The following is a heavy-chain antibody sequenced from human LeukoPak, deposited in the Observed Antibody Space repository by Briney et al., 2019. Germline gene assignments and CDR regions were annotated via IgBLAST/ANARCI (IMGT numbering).Heavy chain of an antibody. CDR2: IIPIFGTA. Sequence: GASVKVSCKASGGTFSSYAISWVRQAPGQGPEWMGGIIPIFGTANYAQKFRGRVTITADESTSTAYMELSSLRSEDTAVYYCARAQTNWFDPWGQGTLVTVSS. CDR3: ARAQTNWFDP. CDR1: GGTFSSYA. J-gene: IGHJ5*02. V-gene: IGHV1-69*13.